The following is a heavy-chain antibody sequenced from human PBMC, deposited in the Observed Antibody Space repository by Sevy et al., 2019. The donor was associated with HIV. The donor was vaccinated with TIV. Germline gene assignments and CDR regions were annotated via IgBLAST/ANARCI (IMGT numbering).Heavy chain of an antibody. D-gene: IGHD3-10*01. V-gene: IGHV3-21*01. CDR3: ARPHGSGSWEAFDI. CDR1: GFTFNTYT. J-gene: IGHJ3*02. CDR2: ISSSGNYI. Sequence: GGSLRLSCAASGFTFNTYTMNWVRQAPGEGLEWVSSISSSGNYIYYADSVKGRFTISRDNAKNSLFLQMNNLGAEDTAVYYCARPHGSGSWEAFDIWGQGTMVTVSS.